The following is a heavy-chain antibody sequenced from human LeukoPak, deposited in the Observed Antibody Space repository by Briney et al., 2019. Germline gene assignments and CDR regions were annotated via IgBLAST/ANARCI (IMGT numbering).Heavy chain of an antibody. D-gene: IGHD2-2*02. J-gene: IGHJ6*03. CDR1: GGSVSGYY. CDR3: ARRDIVVVPAAIRYYYYYYMDV. Sequence: PSETLSLTCAVYGGSVSGYYWSWIRQPPGKGLEWIGEINHSGSTNYNPSLKSRVTISVDTSKNQFSLKLSSVTAADTAVYYCARRDIVVVPAAIRYYYYYYMDVWGKGTTVTVSS. CDR2: INHSGST. V-gene: IGHV4-34*01.